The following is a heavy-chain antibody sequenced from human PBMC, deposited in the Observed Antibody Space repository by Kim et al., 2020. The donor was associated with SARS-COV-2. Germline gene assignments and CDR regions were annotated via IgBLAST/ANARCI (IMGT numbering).Heavy chain of an antibody. CDR1: GYTFSSYW. J-gene: IGHJ3*01. D-gene: IGHD2-15*01. Sequence: GESLKISCKGSGYTFSSYWIGWVRRTPGKGLEWMGIIFPGDSDTRYSPSFQGQVTMSADKSISTAYLQWSSLKASDTAIYYCAKTSTAGGLDFFHVWGQGTMVTVSS. CDR2: IFPGDSDT. V-gene: IGHV5-51*01. CDR3: AKTSTAGGLDFFHV.